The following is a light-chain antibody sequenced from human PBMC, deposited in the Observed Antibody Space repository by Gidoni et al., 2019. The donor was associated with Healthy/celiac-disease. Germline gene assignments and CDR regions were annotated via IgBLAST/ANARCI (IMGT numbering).Light chain of an antibody. Sequence: QSVLTQPPSASGTPGQRVTISCSGSSSNIGSNTVNWYQPLPGTAPKLLIYSNNQRPSGAPDRFSGSKSGTSASLAISGLQSEDEADYYCAAWDDSLNGLVFGGGTKLTVL. V-gene: IGLV1-44*01. J-gene: IGLJ2*01. CDR1: SSNIGSNT. CDR3: AAWDDSLNGLV. CDR2: SNN.